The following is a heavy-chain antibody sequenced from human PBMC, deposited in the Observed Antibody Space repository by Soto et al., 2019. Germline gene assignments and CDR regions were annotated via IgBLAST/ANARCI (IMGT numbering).Heavy chain of an antibody. Sequence: SVKISCKASGYTFTSYVISWVRQAPGQGLEWMGWISAYNGNTNYAQKLQGRVTTTTDTSTSTAYMELRSLRSDDTAVYYCARDQRVLGEYSYGYVPFDYWGQGTLVTVSS. D-gene: IGHD5-18*01. J-gene: IGHJ4*02. CDR1: GYTFTSYV. V-gene: IGHV1-18*04. CDR2: ISAYNGNT. CDR3: ARDQRVLGEYSYGYVPFDY.